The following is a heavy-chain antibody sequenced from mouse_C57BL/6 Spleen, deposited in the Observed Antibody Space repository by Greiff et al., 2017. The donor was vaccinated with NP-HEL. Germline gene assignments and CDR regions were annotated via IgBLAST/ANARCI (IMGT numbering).Heavy chain of an antibody. CDR3: ARNEGGGYYRDYAMDY. Sequence: QVQLQQSGAELVKPGASVKLSCKASGYTFTEYTIHWVKQRSGQGLEWIGWFYPGSGSIKYNEKFKDKATLTADKSSSTVYMELSRLTSEDSAVYFGARNEGGGYYRDYAMDYWGQGTSVTVSS. V-gene: IGHV1-62-2*01. J-gene: IGHJ4*01. CDR2: FYPGSGSI. D-gene: IGHD1-1*01. CDR1: GYTFTEYT.